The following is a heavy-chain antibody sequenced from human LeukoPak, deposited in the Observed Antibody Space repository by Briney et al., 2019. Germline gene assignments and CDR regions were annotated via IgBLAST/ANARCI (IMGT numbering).Heavy chain of an antibody. CDR2: IYNGGII. J-gene: IGHJ3*01. CDR3: ARVGYNWNLWFDF. V-gene: IGHV4-4*07. D-gene: IGHD1-7*01. Sequence: PSETLSLTCTVSGDSISRYYWSWIRQPAGKGLEWIGRIYNGGIITYNPSLKSRVTMSIDTSNNQFSLKVNSVTAADTAVYYCARVGYNWNLWFDFWGQGTTVTVSS. CDR1: GDSISRYY.